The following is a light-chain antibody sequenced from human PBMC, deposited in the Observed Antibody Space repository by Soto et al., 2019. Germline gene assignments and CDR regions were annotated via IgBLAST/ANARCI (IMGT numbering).Light chain of an antibody. V-gene: IGKV3-15*01. CDR3: QQYNNWPPWT. J-gene: IGKJ1*01. Sequence: ELVMTQSPATXSXXPXXXXXXXXRASQSISSDLAWYQQKPGQAPRLLIYGASTRASDIPARFSGSGSGTEFTLTISSLQSEDFAVYYCQQYNNWPPWTFGQGTKVDI. CDR2: GAS. CDR1: QSISSD.